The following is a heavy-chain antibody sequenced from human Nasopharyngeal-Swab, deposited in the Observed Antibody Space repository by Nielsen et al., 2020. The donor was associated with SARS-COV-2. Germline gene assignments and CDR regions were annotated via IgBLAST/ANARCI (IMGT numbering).Heavy chain of an antibody. D-gene: IGHD3-16*01. V-gene: IGHV3-30*04. CDR2: ISYDGSNK. Sequence: GESLKISCAASGFTFSSYAMHWVRQAPGKGLEWVAVISYDGSNKYYADSVKGRFTISRDNSKNTLYLQMNSLRAEDTAVYYCARGGGPFSKTYFDYWGQGTLVTVSS. CDR3: ARGGGPFSKTYFDY. J-gene: IGHJ4*02. CDR1: GFTFSSYA.